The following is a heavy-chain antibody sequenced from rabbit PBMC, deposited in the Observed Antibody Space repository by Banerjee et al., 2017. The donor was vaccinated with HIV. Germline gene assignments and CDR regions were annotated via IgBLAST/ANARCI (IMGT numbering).Heavy chain of an antibody. CDR1: GFSFSNKYV. Sequence: QEQLEESGGDLVKPEGSLTLTCTASGFSFSNKYVMCWVRQAPGKGLEWIACINSSSGNTVYATWARGRFTISKTSSTTVTLKMTSLTAEDTATYFCARDTGAWGDFSLWGPGTLVTVS. CDR2: INSSSGNT. CDR3: ARDTGAWGDFSL. D-gene: IGHD4-1*01. J-gene: IGHJ6*01. V-gene: IGHV1S45*01.